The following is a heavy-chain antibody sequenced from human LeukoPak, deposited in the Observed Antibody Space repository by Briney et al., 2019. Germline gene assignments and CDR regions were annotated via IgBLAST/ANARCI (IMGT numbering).Heavy chain of an antibody. Sequence: GGSLRLSCAASGFTFSTYAIHWVRQAPGKGLEYVSGISGNGGSTYYANSVKGRFTISRDNSKNTLYLQMGSLRVEDMAVYYCARQAAGVVYWGQGTLVTVSS. J-gene: IGHJ4*02. CDR2: ISGNGGST. CDR1: GFTFSTYA. CDR3: ARQAAGVVY. V-gene: IGHV3-64*01. D-gene: IGHD6-13*01.